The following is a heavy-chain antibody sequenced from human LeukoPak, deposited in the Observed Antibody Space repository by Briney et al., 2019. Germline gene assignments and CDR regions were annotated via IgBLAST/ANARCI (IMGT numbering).Heavy chain of an antibody. CDR3: ARDDITHTYYYDSSGSTGVYYFDY. V-gene: IGHV3-21*01. D-gene: IGHD3-22*01. Sequence: GGSLRLSCAASGFTFSSYSMNWVRQALGKGLEWVSSISSSSSYIYYADSVKGRFTISRDNAKNSLYLQMNSLRAEDTAVYYCARDDITHTYYYDSSGSTGVYYFDYWGQGTLVTVSS. CDR2: ISSSSSYI. J-gene: IGHJ4*02. CDR1: GFTFSSYS.